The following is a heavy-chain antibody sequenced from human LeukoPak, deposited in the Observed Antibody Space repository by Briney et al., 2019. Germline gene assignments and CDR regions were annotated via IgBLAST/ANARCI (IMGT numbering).Heavy chain of an antibody. CDR2: INPVSGGT. D-gene: IGHD1-26*01. V-gene: IGHV1-2*06. J-gene: IGHJ4*02. CDR3: ARDLSSTPHWELDY. Sequence: ASVKVSCKTSGYTFSGYYIHWVRQDPGQGLEWMGRINPVSGGTNYAQQFQGRVTMTRDTSISTVYMEVTSLISDDTAVYYCARDLSSTPHWELDYWGQRTRVTVSS. CDR1: GYTFSGYY.